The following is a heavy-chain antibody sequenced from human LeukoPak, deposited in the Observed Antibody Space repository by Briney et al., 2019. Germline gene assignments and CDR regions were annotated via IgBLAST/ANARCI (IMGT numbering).Heavy chain of an antibody. Sequence: SETLSLTCAVSDDSFSSHYWTWIRQPPGKGLEWIGYISYIGSTNYNPSLKSRVTISIDTSKNQISLQLTSVTAAATAVYYCGRDLVTVNKGFGFWGQGTMVSVSS. CDR1: DDSFSSHY. J-gene: IGHJ3*01. CDR2: ISYIGST. D-gene: IGHD4-17*01. V-gene: IGHV4-59*11. CDR3: GRDLVTVNKGFGF.